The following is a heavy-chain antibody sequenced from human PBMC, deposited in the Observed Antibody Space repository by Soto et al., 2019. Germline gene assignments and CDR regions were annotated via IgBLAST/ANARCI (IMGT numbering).Heavy chain of an antibody. Sequence: PSETLSLTCAVSGYAISSGNNWGWLRPPPGKGLEWIGSIYHSVSTYYNPSLKSRVTISVDTYKNQFSLKLGSVTAADTAVYYCARGGGRNCFDYWGQGTLVTVSS. V-gene: IGHV4-38-2*01. CDR1: GYAISSGNN. J-gene: IGHJ4*02. CDR2: IYHSVST. CDR3: ARGGGRNCFDY. D-gene: IGHD3-10*01.